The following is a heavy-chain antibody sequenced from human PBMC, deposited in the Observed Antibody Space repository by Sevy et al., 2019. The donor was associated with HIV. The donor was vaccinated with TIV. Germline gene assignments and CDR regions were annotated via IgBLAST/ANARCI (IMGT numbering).Heavy chain of an antibody. Sequence: GGSLRLSCAASGFNFQNYSMTWVRQAPGKGLDWVSYISSGSGTIHYADSVKDRFTISRDNAKNSLFLQMNSLRDEDTAIYYCARPYCSGDDCYSELDYWGQGILVTVSS. CDR1: GFNFQNYS. CDR3: ARPYCSGDDCYSELDY. V-gene: IGHV3-48*02. CDR2: ISSGSGTI. D-gene: IGHD2-15*01. J-gene: IGHJ4*02.